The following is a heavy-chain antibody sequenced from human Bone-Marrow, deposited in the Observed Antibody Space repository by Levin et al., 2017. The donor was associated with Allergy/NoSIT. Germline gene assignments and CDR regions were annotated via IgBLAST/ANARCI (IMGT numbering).Heavy chain of an antibody. CDR3: AKDIGPGSGSSFDM. Sequence: SCAASGFTFDDYAMHWVRQAPGKGLEWVSGISWNGDYIGYADSVKGRFIISRDNAKNSLYLQLNSLRPEDAALYYCAKDIGPGSGSSFDMWGQGTMVTVSS. V-gene: IGHV3-9*01. CDR2: ISWNGDYI. D-gene: IGHD1-26*01. CDR1: GFTFDDYA. J-gene: IGHJ3*02.